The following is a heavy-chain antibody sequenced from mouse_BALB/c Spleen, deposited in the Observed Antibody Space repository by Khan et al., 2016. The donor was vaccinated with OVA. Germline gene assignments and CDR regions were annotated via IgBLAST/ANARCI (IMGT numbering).Heavy chain of an antibody. CDR3: ARGGYCSPFAY. J-gene: IGHJ3*01. V-gene: IGHV1S127*01. D-gene: IGHD1-1*01. CDR1: GYTFTSFW. CDR2: IDPSKSET. Sequence: QVRLQQSGPELVRPGASVKMSCKASGYTFTSFWIHWVKQRPGQGLEWIGMIDPSKSETRLNQKFKDKATLNVDKSSNTAYMQLSRLPSEDSAVYYCARGGYCSPFAYWGQGTLVPVSA.